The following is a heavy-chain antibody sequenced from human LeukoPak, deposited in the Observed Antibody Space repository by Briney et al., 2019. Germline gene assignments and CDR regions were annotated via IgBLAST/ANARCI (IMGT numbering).Heavy chain of an antibody. CDR1: GYTFTNYG. Sequence: ASVKVSFKASGYTFTNYGISWVRQAPGQGLEWMGWISDYNGNTNYAQKLKGRVTMTTDTSTSTAYMELRSLRSDDTAVYYCARDHAGIVVVVAVTTRWCMDVWGQGTRSPSP. CDR3: ARDHAGIVVVVAVTTRWCMDV. J-gene: IGHJ6*02. CDR2: ISDYNGNT. D-gene: IGHD2-15*01. V-gene: IGHV1-18*01.